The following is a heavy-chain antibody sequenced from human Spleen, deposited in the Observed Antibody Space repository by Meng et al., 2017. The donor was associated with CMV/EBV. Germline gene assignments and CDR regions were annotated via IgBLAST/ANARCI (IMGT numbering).Heavy chain of an antibody. CDR2: VSPSTGGS. CDR1: GYSFTVFY. D-gene: IGHD6-13*01. CDR3: ARDALQLRHNWFDP. V-gene: IGHV1-2*02. Sequence: SGYSFTVFYMHWLRQDPGQGLEWMGWVSPSTGGSRIAQKFKGRVTMSRDMSINTAYMEVTGLTSDDTAVYYCARDALQLRHNWFDPWGQGTLVTVSS. J-gene: IGHJ5*02.